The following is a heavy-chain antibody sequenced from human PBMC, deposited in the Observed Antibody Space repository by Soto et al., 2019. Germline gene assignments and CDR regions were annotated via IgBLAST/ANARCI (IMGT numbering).Heavy chain of an antibody. D-gene: IGHD3-16*01. V-gene: IGHV5-51*01. CDR1: GELLNSYW. Sequence: RGLSLKIPCQASGELLNSYWSVWVRHLPGQSLEWMGIIFPDDSDTRYSPSFQGHVTISVDKSISTAYVQWSSLKASDSAIYYCFRGGVTSRTFENWGQGNRVTVS. CDR2: IFPDDSDT. J-gene: IGHJ4*02. CDR3: FRGGVTSRTFEN.